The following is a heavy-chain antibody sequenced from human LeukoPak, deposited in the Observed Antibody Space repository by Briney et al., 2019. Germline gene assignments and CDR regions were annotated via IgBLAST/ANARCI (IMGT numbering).Heavy chain of an antibody. CDR3: AKALRTYYDFWSGYNFDY. CDR1: GFTFSSYG. J-gene: IGHJ4*02. V-gene: IGHV3-30*02. Sequence: PGGSLRLSCAASGFTFSSYGMHWVRQAPGKGLEWLAFIRYDGSNKYYADSVKGRFTISRDNSKNTLYLQMNSLRAEDTAVYYCAKALRTYYDFWSGYNFDYWGQGTLVTVSS. CDR2: IRYDGSNK. D-gene: IGHD3-3*01.